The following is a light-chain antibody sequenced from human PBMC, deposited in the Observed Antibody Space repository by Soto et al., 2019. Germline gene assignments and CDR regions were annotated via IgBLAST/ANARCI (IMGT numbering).Light chain of an antibody. CDR3: QQRTNSPLT. Sequence: EIVLTQSPATLSLSPGERATLSCGASQSASTYLAWYQQKPGQAPRLLIYDASNRATGIPARFSGSGSGTDFTLTISSLEPEDFAVYYCQQRTNSPLTFGGGTKVDIK. J-gene: IGKJ4*01. CDR1: QSASTY. V-gene: IGKV3-11*01. CDR2: DAS.